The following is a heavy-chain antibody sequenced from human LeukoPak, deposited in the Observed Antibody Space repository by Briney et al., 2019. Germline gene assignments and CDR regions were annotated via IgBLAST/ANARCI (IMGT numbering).Heavy chain of an antibody. CDR1: GFTFSSYA. V-gene: IGHV3-23*01. CDR3: AKEFGYCSSTSCFYWFDP. Sequence: GGSLRLSCAASGFTFSSYAMSWVRQAPGKGLEWVSAISGSGGSTYYADSVKGRFTISRDNSKNTLYLQMNSLRAEDTAVYYCAKEFGYCSSTSCFYWFDPWGQGTLVTVSS. J-gene: IGHJ5*02. D-gene: IGHD2-2*01. CDR2: ISGSGGST.